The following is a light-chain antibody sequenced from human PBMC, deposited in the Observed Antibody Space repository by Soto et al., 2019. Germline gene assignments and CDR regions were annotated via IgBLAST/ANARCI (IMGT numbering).Light chain of an antibody. CDR1: QSVSSSY. CDR2: GSS. V-gene: IGKV3-20*01. CDR3: QQYDTYPWT. Sequence: EIVLTQSPGTLSLSPGERVTLSCRASQSVSSSYLAWYQQKPGQAPRLIIYGSSTRATGNPDRFSGSGSGTALTLSISTLEPEDFAVYYCQQYDTYPWTFGQGTKVEIK. J-gene: IGKJ1*01.